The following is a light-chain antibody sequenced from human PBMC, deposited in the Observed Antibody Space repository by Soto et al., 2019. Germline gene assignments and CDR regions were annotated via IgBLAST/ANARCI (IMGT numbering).Light chain of an antibody. CDR2: GTS. CDR3: QLYGSSPLYS. J-gene: IGKJ2*01. CDR1: QTVSSTY. V-gene: IGKV3-20*01. Sequence: EIVLTQSPGTLSLSPGERATLSCRTSQTVSSTYLAWYQQKRGQAPRLLIYGTSNRATGIPDRFSGSGSGTDFTLTISRRETEDFAVYHCQLYGSSPLYSFAQGTELEIK.